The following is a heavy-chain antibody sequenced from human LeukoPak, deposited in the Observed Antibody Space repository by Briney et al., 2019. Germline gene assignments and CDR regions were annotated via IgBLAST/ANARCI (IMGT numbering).Heavy chain of an antibody. V-gene: IGHV3-9*01. CDR2: ISWSSGII. J-gene: IGHJ4*02. CDR3: AREPIRGSYSDC. CDR1: GFTFDDHG. Sequence: GGSLRLSCAASGFTFDDHGMHWVRQAPGKGLEWVSGISWSSGIIGYADSVKGRFTISRDNAKTSLYLQINSLRAEDTAVYYCAREPIRGSYSDCWGQGTLVTVSS. D-gene: IGHD3-16*01.